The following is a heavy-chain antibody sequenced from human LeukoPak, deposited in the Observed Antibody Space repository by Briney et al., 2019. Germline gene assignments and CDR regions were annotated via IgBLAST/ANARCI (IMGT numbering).Heavy chain of an antibody. D-gene: IGHD2-2*01. CDR3: ARANYLYCSSTTCLFDY. CDR2: INPNDGDT. J-gene: IGHJ4*02. Sequence: ASVKVSCKASGYTFTDYYMHWVRQAPGQGFEWMGWINPNDGDTNYAQKFQGRVTMTRDTSISTAHMEVSRLRSDDAAVYYCARANYLYCSSTTCLFDYWGQGTLVTVSS. V-gene: IGHV1-2*02. CDR1: GYTFTDYY.